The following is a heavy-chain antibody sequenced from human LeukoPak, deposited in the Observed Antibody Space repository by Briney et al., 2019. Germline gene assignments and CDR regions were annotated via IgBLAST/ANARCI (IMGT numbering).Heavy chain of an antibody. V-gene: IGHV3-13*01. D-gene: IGHD6-13*01. CDR3: AREMGDKYSSSWALDL. J-gene: IGHJ2*01. Sequence: GGSLRLSCAASGFTFSNSDMHWVRQAAGKGLEGVSAIGTVVDTYYPGSVKGRFTISRENAKNSLYLQMNSLRAGDTAVYYCAREMGDKYSSSWALDLWGRGTLVTVSS. CDR2: IGTVVDT. CDR1: GFTFSNSD.